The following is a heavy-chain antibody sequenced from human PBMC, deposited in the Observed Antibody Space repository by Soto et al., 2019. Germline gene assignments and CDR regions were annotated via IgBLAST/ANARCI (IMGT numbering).Heavy chain of an antibody. CDR3: ARETHDSRCYQGFDY. CDR1: GGSFSSGGYY. D-gene: IGHD3-22*01. Sequence: QSLTCTVSGGSFSSGGYYWTWFRQHPGKGLEWIGYIYYSGSTYYNPSLKSRVTISVDTSKNQFSLKLRSVTVADTAVYYCARETHDSRCYQGFDYWGQGTLVTVSS. CDR2: IYYSGST. J-gene: IGHJ4*02. V-gene: IGHV4-31*03.